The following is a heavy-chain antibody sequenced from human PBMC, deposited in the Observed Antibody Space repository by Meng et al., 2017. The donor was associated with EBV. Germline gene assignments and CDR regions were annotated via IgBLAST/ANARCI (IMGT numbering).Heavy chain of an antibody. D-gene: IGHD5-12*01. J-gene: IGHJ5*02. CDR1: GYTFTSYG. V-gene: IGHV1-18*01. CDR3: ARETSGYDFNWFDP. CDR2: ISAYNGNT. Sequence: VHLVQAGAEVKKPGASVKVSCKASGYTFTSYGISWVRQAPGQGLEWMGWISAYNGNTNYAQKLQGRVTMTTDTSTSTAYMELRSLRSDDTAVYYCARETSGYDFNWFDPWRQGTLVTVSS.